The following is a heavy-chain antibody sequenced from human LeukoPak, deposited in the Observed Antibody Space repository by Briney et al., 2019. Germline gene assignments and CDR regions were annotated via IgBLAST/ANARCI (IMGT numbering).Heavy chain of an antibody. Sequence: PGGSLRLSCAASGFTFSNAWMSWVRQAPGKGLEWVGRIKSKTDGGTTDYAAPVKGRFTISRDNAKNSLYLQMNSLRAEDTAVYYCAREKQIFQVGGPFDYWGQGTLVTVSS. J-gene: IGHJ4*02. CDR2: IKSKTDGGTT. CDR1: GFTFSNAW. V-gene: IGHV3-15*01. CDR3: AREKQIFQVGGPFDY. D-gene: IGHD3-16*01.